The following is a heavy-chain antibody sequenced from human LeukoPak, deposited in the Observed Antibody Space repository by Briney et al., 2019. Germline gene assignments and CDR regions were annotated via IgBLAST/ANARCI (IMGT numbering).Heavy chain of an antibody. D-gene: IGHD4/OR15-4a*01. Sequence: GSLRLSCAASGFTFSSYPMSWVRQAPGKGLEWVSSISASGRNTYYADSVKGRFTISRDNSKNTLYLQMNSLRAEDTAVYYCARRAGAYSHPYDYWGQGTLVTVSS. CDR1: GFTFSSYP. J-gene: IGHJ4*02. CDR3: ARRAGAYSHPYDY. CDR2: ISASGRNT. V-gene: IGHV3-23*01.